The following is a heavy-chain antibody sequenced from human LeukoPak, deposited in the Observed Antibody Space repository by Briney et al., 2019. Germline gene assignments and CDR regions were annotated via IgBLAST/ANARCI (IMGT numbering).Heavy chain of an antibody. D-gene: IGHD6-6*01. CDR1: GLTFSSYW. CDR3: AREEEYSSPFDY. V-gene: IGHV3-7*01. CDR2: IKPDGSEI. Sequence: GGSLRLSCAASGLTFSSYWMSWVRQAPEKGLEWVAKIKPDGSEIYHVDSVQGRFTISRDNAQNSLYLQMYSLRAEDTAVYYCAREEEYSSPFDYWGQGTLVTVSS. J-gene: IGHJ4*02.